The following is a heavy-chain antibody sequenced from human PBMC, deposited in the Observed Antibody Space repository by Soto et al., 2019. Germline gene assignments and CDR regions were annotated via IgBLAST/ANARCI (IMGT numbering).Heavy chain of an antibody. CDR3: ARANVPAVAGPFDY. CDR2: IYHSGST. Sequence: SETLSLTCAVSGCSISSSNWWSWVRQPPGKGLEWIGEIYHSGSTNYNPSLKSRVTISVDKSKNQFSLKLSSVTAADTAVYYCARANVPAVAGPFDYWGQGTLVTVSS. CDR1: GCSISSSNW. V-gene: IGHV4-4*02. J-gene: IGHJ4*02. D-gene: IGHD6-19*01.